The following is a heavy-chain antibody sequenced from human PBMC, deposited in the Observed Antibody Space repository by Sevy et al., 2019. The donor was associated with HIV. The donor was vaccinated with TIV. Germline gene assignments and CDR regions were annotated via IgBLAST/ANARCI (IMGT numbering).Heavy chain of an antibody. V-gene: IGHV1-2*02. CDR3: ARGAGYYYYGMDV. J-gene: IGHJ6*02. Sequence: ASVKVSCKASGCTFTGYYMHWVRQAPGQGLEWMGWINPNSGGTNYAQKFQGRVTMTRDTSISTAYMELSRLRSDDTAVYYCARGAGYYYYGMDVWGQGTTVTVSS. CDR1: GCTFTGYY. CDR2: INPNSGGT.